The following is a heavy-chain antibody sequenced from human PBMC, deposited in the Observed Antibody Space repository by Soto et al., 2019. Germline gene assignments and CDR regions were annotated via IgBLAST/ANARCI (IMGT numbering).Heavy chain of an antibody. CDR1: GCSISDYF. D-gene: IGHD1-7*01. CDR2: ISSSGTV. V-gene: IGHV4-59*01. J-gene: IGHJ6*02. CDR3: ARDRKLELPGNYYYYGMDV. Sequence: SETLSLTCGVSGCSISDYFWTWIRQSPGRGLEWIGYISSSGTVKYNSSLKSRVTISLDRSRNQFSLKLSSVTAADTAVYFCARDRKLELPGNYYYYGMDVWGQGNTVTVS.